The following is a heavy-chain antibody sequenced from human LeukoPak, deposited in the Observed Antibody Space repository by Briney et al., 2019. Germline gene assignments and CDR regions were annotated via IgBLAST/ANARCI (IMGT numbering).Heavy chain of an antibody. D-gene: IGHD3-10*01. CDR2: ISWNSGSI. Sequence: PGGSLRLSCAASGFTFDDYAMHWVRQAPGKGLEWVSGISWNSGSIGYADSVKGRLTISRDNAKNSLYLQMNSLRAEDTALYYCAKDSTAYYYGSGSYHAFDYWGQGTLVTVSS. CDR1: GFTFDDYA. CDR3: AKDSTAYYYGSGSYHAFDY. V-gene: IGHV3-9*01. J-gene: IGHJ4*02.